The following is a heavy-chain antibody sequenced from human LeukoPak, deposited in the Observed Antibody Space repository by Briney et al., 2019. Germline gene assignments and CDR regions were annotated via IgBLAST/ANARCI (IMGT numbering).Heavy chain of an antibody. CDR1: GFTFSSYG. D-gene: IGHD2-8*02. J-gene: IGHJ4*02. Sequence: PGGSLRLPCAASGFTFSSYGMHWVRQAPAKGLEWLAAISYDGSNKYYADAVKRRFTISRDNSNTTLYLQMHSLRAEDTAVYYCARPLVVFDYCGEGTLVSVSS. CDR3: ARPLVVFDY. CDR2: ISYDGSNK. V-gene: IGHV3-30*03.